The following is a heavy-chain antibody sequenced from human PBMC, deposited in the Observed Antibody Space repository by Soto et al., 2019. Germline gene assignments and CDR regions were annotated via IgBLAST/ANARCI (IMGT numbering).Heavy chain of an antibody. V-gene: IGHV3-30-3*01. CDR1: GFTFSSYA. CDR3: ARDAMYYFDSSGYYYPSYFDY. J-gene: IGHJ4*02. Sequence: QVQLVESGGGVVQPGRSLRLSCAASGFTFSSYAMHWVRQAPGKGLEWVAVISYDGSNQYYADSVKGRFTISRDNSKNTLYLQMNSLRAEDTAVYYCARDAMYYFDSSGYYYPSYFDYWGQGTLVTVSS. D-gene: IGHD3-22*01. CDR2: ISYDGSNQ.